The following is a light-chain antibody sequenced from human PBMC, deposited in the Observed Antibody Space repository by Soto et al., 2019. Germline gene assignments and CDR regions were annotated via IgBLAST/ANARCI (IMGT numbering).Light chain of an antibody. CDR2: GVS. Sequence: IVMTQSPATLSVSPGEKATLSCRASQSVSSNSLAWYHQKPGLAPRLLIYGVSNRATGIPDRFSGSGSGTDFTLTISSLQPEDFATYYCQQSYSTRTFGQGTKVDIK. V-gene: IGKV3D-15*01. CDR3: QQSYSTRT. CDR1: QSVSSN. J-gene: IGKJ1*01.